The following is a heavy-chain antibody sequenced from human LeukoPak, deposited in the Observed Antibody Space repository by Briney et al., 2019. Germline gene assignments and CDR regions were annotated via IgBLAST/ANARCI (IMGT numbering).Heavy chain of an antibody. Sequence: PSETLSLTCAVYGGSFSGYYWSWIRQPPGKGLEWIGEINRSGSSNYNPSLKSRVTITSDTSKNQSSLKLITVTAADTAVYYCARGGARGYEAWGQGTLVTVSS. J-gene: IGHJ5*02. V-gene: IGHV4-34*01. D-gene: IGHD5-12*01. CDR2: INRSGSS. CDR3: ARGGARGYEA. CDR1: GGSFSGYY.